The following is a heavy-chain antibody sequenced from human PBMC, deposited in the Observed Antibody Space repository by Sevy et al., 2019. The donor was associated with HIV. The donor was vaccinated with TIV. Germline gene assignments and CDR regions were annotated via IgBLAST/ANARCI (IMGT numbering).Heavy chain of an antibody. V-gene: IGHV3-7*01. CDR3: ARDRFWGVVRGVIGYY. CDR2: IKQDGSEK. J-gene: IGHJ4*02. D-gene: IGHD3-10*01. CDR1: GFTFSSYW. Sequence: GSLRLSCAASGFTFSSYWMSWVRQAPGKGLEWVANIKQDGSEKYYVDSVKGRFTISRDNAKNSLYLQMNSLRAEDTAVYYCARDRFWGVVRGVIGYYWGQGTLVTVSS.